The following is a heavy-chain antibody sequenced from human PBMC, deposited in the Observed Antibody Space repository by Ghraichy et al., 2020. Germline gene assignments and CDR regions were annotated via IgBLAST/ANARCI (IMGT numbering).Heavy chain of an antibody. J-gene: IGHJ4*02. Sequence: SETLSLTCAVYGGSFSGNHWSWIRQPPGKGLEWIGEINHSGSTNYNPTLKSRGTKSRDTSKKQFSLKLSSVTAADTAVYYCARDIEGSITYWGQGTLVTVSS. CDR2: INHSGST. V-gene: IGHV4-34*01. D-gene: IGHD6-13*01. CDR3: ARDIEGSITY. CDR1: GGSFSGNH.